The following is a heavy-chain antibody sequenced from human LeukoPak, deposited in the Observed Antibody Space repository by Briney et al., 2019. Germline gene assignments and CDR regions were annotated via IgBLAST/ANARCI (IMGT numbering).Heavy chain of an antibody. CDR1: GFTFSSYA. D-gene: IGHD3-3*01. V-gene: IGHV4-34*01. J-gene: IGHJ3*02. CDR3: ARGGRWSGYYTKAAFDI. CDR2: INHSGST. Sequence: GSLRLSCAASGFTFSSYAMSWVRQPPGKGLEWIGEINHSGSTNYNPSLKSRVTISVDTSKNQFSLKLSSVTAADTAVYYCARGGRWSGYYTKAAFDIWGQGTMVTVSS.